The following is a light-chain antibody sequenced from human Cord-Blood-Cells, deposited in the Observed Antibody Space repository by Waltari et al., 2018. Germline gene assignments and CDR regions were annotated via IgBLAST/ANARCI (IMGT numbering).Light chain of an antibody. CDR1: SSDVGSYNL. V-gene: IGLV2-23*03. CDR3: CSHAGSSTFHWV. Sequence: QSALTQPASVSGSPGQSITISCTGTSSDVGSYNLVSWYQQHPGKAPKLMIYEGSKRPSGVSNRFSGSKSGNTASLTISGLQAEDEADYYCCSHAGSSTFHWVFGGGTKLTVL. J-gene: IGLJ3*02. CDR2: EGS.